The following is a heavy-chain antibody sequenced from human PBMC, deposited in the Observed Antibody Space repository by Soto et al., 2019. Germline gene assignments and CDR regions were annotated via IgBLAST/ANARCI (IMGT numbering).Heavy chain of an antibody. CDR3: ARYAGFWLPAGLDY. D-gene: IGHD2-2*01. CDR1: GFTFCNYW. Sequence: GAPLRLSCATSGFTFCNYWVSLVSQALVAWLEWEANIKQDGSEKYYVDSVKCRFTISRGNAKNSLYLQMNSLRIEDTAVYFCARYAGFWLPAGLDYWGQGPLVTVSS. CDR2: IKQDGSEK. J-gene: IGHJ4*02. V-gene: IGHV3-7*04.